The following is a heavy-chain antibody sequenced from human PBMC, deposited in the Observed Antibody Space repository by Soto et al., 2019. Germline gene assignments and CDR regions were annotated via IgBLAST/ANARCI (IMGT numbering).Heavy chain of an antibody. J-gene: IGHJ6*02. D-gene: IGHD3-3*01. V-gene: IGHV1-2*04. CDR2: INPNSGDT. Sequence: VQLVQSGAEVKSPGASVRVSCTTSGYTFTGYFIHWVRQAPGQGLEWMGWINPNSGDTSYSQKVQGWVTMARDTSISTAYMELSRLRSDDTAVYYCARATAYDFWSGYYRSYGLDVWGQGTTVTV. CDR3: ARATAYDFWSGYYRSYGLDV. CDR1: GYTFTGYF.